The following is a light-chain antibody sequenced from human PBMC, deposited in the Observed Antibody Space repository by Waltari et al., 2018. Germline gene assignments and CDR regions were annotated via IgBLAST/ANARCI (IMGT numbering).Light chain of an antibody. V-gene: IGKV1-5*03. J-gene: IGKJ4*01. CDR3: QQYNSYSLLT. CDR2: KAF. CDR1: QSISNW. Sequence: DIQMTQSPSTLSASVGDRIIITCRASQSISNWLARYQQKPGKAPKLLIYKAFTLETGVPSRFSGSGPGTVFTLTISSLQPDDFATDYCQQYNSYSLLTFGGGTKVEIE.